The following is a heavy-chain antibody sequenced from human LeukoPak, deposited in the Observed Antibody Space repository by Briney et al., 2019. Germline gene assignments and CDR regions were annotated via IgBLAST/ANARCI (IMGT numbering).Heavy chain of an antibody. CDR3: ARVGSSGYYYKPYFDH. Sequence: GGSLRLSCAASGFTVSSNYMSWVRQAPGKGLEWVSVIYSGGDTFYTDSVKGRFTISRDNSKNTLYLQMSSLRAEDTAVYYCARVGSSGYYYKPYFDHWGQGTLVTVSS. V-gene: IGHV3-53*01. D-gene: IGHD3-22*01. CDR1: GFTVSSNY. J-gene: IGHJ4*02. CDR2: IYSGGDT.